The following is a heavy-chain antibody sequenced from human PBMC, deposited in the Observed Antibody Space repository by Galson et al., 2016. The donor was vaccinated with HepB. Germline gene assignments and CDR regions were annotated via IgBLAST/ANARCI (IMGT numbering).Heavy chain of an antibody. CDR1: GFTFSNYG. V-gene: IGHV3-33*01. D-gene: IGHD3-3*01. CDR2: IWYDGITK. Sequence: SLRLSCAASGFTFSNYGIHWVRQAPGQGLEWVAVIWYDGITKYYADSVKGRFTVSRDNSKTTVYLQMNSLRAEDTAVYYCARGSTFYRYWSASRPYWFDPWGQGTLVTVSS. J-gene: IGHJ5*02. CDR3: ARGSTFYRYWSASRPYWFDP.